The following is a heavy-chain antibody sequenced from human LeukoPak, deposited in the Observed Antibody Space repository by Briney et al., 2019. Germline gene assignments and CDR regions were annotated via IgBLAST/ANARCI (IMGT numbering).Heavy chain of an antibody. J-gene: IGHJ6*04. Sequence: SETLSLTCTVSGGSISSYYWSWIRQPPGKGLEWIGYIYYSGSTNYNPSLKSRVTISVDTSKNQFSLKLSSVTAVDTAVYYCARVRGHYYYGMDVWGKGTTVTVSS. CDR1: GGSISSYY. CDR3: ARVRGHYYYGMDV. CDR2: IYYSGST. V-gene: IGHV4-59*12. D-gene: IGHD4-17*01.